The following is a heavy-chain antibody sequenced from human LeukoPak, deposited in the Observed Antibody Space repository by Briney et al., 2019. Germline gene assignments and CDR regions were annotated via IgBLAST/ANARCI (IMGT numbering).Heavy chain of an antibody. CDR1: GYTFTSYG. Sequence: GASVKVSCKASGYTFTSYGISWVRQAPGQGLEWMGWISAYNGNTNYAQKLQGRVTMTTDTSISTAYMELSRLRSDDTAVYYCARGYYYDSSGYYVLGPLWSHAFDIWGQGTMVTVSS. CDR2: ISAYNGNT. D-gene: IGHD3-22*01. V-gene: IGHV1-18*01. J-gene: IGHJ3*02. CDR3: ARGYYYDSSGYYVLGPLWSHAFDI.